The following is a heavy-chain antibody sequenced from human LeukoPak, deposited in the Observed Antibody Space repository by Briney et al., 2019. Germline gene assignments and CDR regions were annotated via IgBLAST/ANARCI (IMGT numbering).Heavy chain of an antibody. V-gene: IGHV3-30*02. Sequence: PGGSLRLSCAASGFTFSSYGMHWVRQAPGKGLEWVAFIRYDGSNKYYADSVKGRFTISRDNSKNTLYLQMNSLRAEDTAVYYCAKDERYRSGWYWDYWGQGTLVTVSS. J-gene: IGHJ4*02. CDR2: IRYDGSNK. D-gene: IGHD6-19*01. CDR3: AKDERYRSGWYWDY. CDR1: GFTFSSYG.